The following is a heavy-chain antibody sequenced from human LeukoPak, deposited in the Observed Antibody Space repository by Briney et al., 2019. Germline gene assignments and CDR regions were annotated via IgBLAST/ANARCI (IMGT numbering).Heavy chain of an antibody. D-gene: IGHD3-10*01. J-gene: IGHJ4*02. V-gene: IGHV3-30*02. CDR2: IRYDGSNK. CDR3: AKAKDLLWFGDY. CDR1: GFTFSHYW. Sequence: GGSLRLSCAASGFTFSHYWMSWVRQAPGKGLEWVAFIRYDGSNKYYADSVKGRFTISRDNSKNTLYLQMNSLRAEDTAVYYCAKAKDLLWFGDYWGQGTLVTVSS.